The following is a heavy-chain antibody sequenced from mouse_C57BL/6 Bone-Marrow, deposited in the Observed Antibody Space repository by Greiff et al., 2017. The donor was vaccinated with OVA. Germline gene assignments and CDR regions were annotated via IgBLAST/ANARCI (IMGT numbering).Heavy chain of an antibody. J-gene: IGHJ2*01. CDR1: GYTFTDYE. CDR2: IDPETGGT. V-gene: IGHV1-15*01. Sequence: VKLMESGAELVRPGASVTLSCKASGYTFTDYEMHWVKQTPVHGLEWIGAIDPETGGTAYNQTFKGKAILTADKSSSTAYMELRSLTSEDSAVYYCTIDGYYVSYFDYWGQGTTLTVSS. D-gene: IGHD2-3*01. CDR3: TIDGYYVSYFDY.